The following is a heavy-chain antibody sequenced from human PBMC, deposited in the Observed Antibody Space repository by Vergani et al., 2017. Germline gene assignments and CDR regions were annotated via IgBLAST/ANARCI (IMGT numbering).Heavy chain of an antibody. D-gene: IGHD5-12*01. CDR1: GFTFNHYA. J-gene: IGHJ6*02. CDR2: ISGSGGST. V-gene: IGHV3-23*01. Sequence: EVQLLESGGDLVQPGGSLRLSCAASGFTFNHYAMNWVRQAPGKGLEWVSGISGSGGSTYYAGSVKGRFTISRDSSKNTLYLQMNSLCAGDTAVYYCAKANPRNSGYDYLFYYHAMDVWGQGTTVTGSS. CDR3: AKANPRNSGYDYLFYYHAMDV.